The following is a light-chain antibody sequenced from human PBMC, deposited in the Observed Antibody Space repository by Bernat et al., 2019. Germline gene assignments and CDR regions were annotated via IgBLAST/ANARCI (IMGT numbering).Light chain of an antibody. CDR2: KAS. CDR3: QQYFTYPLS. Sequence: DIHMTQSPSTLSASVGDRVTITCRASQSIDDWLAWYQQKPGKAPRLLIYKASNFQSGVPSTFRVSASGTEFTLTISSLQPDDLATYYCQQYFTYPLSFGGGTKVEIK. J-gene: IGKJ4*01. CDR1: QSIDDW. V-gene: IGKV1-5*03.